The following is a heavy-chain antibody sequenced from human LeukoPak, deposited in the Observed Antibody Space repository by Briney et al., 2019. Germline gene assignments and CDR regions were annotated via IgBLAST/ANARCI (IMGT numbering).Heavy chain of an antibody. CDR2: ISCDGSSK. Sequence: PGGSLRLSCAASGFTFSSYAMHWVRQAPGKGLEWVGVISCDGSSKYYADSVKGRFTISRDNSKNTLYLQMNSLRAEDTAVYYCARDTMPDYWGQGTLVTVSS. J-gene: IGHJ4*02. CDR1: GFTFSSYA. CDR3: ARDTMPDY. V-gene: IGHV3-30*01. D-gene: IGHD5-24*01.